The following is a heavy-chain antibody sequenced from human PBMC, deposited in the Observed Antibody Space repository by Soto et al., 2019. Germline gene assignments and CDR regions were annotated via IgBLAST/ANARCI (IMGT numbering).Heavy chain of an antibody. V-gene: IGHV3-11*06. J-gene: IGHJ6*02. Sequence: PGGSLRLSCAASGFTFSDYYMSWIRQAPGKGLEWVSYISSSSSYTNYADSVKGRFTISRDNAKNSLYLQMNSLRAEDTAVYYCARDEVVVAATPANGMDFWGQGTTVTVSS. CDR2: ISSSSSYT. CDR1: GFTFSDYY. CDR3: ARDEVVVAATPANGMDF. D-gene: IGHD2-15*01.